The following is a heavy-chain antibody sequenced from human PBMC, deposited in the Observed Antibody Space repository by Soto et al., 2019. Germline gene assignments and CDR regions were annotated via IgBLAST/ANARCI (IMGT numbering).Heavy chain of an antibody. Sequence: QVRLVQSGAEVKKPGSSVKVSCTGSGGTFSSSAISWVRQAPGQGLEWMGAIIPIFGRANYSRKFQGGVTITADASTSTAYMELSSLRSEDTAVYYCATEKGDYLNYFDYWGQGTLVTVSS. CDR3: ATEKGDYLNYFDY. CDR2: IIPIFGRA. D-gene: IGHD4-17*01. CDR1: GGTFSSSA. V-gene: IGHV1-69*01. J-gene: IGHJ4*02.